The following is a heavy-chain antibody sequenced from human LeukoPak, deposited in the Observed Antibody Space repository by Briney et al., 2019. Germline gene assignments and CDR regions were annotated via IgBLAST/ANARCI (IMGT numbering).Heavy chain of an antibody. D-gene: IGHD1-26*01. Sequence: GGPLRLSCAASGFTFSSYDMHWVRQATGKGLEWVSAIGTAGDTYYPGSVKGRFTISRENAKNSLYLQVNSLRAGDTAVYYCARGSGSYPYYFDYWGQGTLVTVSS. CDR2: IGTAGDT. CDR1: GFTFSSYD. V-gene: IGHV3-13*01. J-gene: IGHJ4*02. CDR3: ARGSGSYPYYFDY.